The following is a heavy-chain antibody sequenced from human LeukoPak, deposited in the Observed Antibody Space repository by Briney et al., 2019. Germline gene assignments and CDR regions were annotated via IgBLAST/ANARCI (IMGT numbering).Heavy chain of an antibody. Sequence: SETLSLTCTVSGGSISSYYWSWIRQPPGKGLEWIGYIYYSGSTNYNPSLKSRVTISVDTSKNQFSLKLSSVTAADTAVYYCARSSLGSYYDYVWASSYYHGMDVWGQGTTVTVSS. V-gene: IGHV4-59*01. CDR1: GGSISSYY. J-gene: IGHJ6*02. CDR2: IYYSGST. CDR3: ARSSLGSYYDYVWASSYYHGMDV. D-gene: IGHD3-16*01.